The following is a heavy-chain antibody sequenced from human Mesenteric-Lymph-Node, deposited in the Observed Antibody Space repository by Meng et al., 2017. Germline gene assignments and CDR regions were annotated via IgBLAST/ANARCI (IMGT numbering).Heavy chain of an antibody. V-gene: IGHV4-39*01. CDR2: IYYSGST. J-gene: IGHJ3*02. D-gene: IGHD4-17*01. CDR1: GGSISSSSYY. Sequence: QLQLQEAVLGLVKPSEILSLTCNLSGGSISSSSYYWAWIRQPPGKGLAWIGSIYYSGSTYYNSSLKSRVTISVDTSKNQFSLKLSSVTAADTAVYYCVRQSDYGDYRGAFDIWGQGTMVTVSS. CDR3: VRQSDYGDYRGAFDI.